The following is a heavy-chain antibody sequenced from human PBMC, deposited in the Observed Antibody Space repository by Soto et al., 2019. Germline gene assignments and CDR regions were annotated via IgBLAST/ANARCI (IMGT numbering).Heavy chain of an antibody. V-gene: IGHV3-33*01. CDR3: ARDMLGEQQLVL. J-gene: IGHJ4*02. D-gene: IGHD6-13*01. Sequence: LVESGGGVVQPGRSLRLSCKASGFSFSAYGMHWVRQAPGKGLEWVAVIWFDGSNQYYVDSVKGRFTISRDNSKNTLYLQMKSLRVEDTAVYYCARDMLGEQQLVLWGQGTLVTVSS. CDR2: IWFDGSNQ. CDR1: GFSFSAYG.